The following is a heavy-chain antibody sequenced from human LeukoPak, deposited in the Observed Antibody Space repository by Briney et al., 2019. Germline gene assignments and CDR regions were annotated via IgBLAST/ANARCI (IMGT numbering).Heavy chain of an antibody. CDR2: IKSKTDGGTT. D-gene: IGHD3-16*01. J-gene: IGHJ3*02. Sequence: PGGSLRLSCAVSGFTFSNAWMSWVRQAPGKGLERVGRIKSKTDGGTTDYAAPVKGRFTISRDDSKNTLYLQMNSLKTEDTAVYYCTTDAVYATDAFDIWGQGTMVTVSS. V-gene: IGHV3-15*01. CDR1: GFTFSNAW. CDR3: TTDAVYATDAFDI.